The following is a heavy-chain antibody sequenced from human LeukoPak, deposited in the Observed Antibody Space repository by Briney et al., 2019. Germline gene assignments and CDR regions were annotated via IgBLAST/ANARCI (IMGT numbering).Heavy chain of an antibody. CDR2: INHSGST. J-gene: IGHJ4*02. V-gene: IGHV4-34*01. D-gene: IGHD3-10*01. Sequence: SEPVSLTCAGCGESFSSYFWSWLRQPPGKGLEWIGEINHSGSTNYNASLKSRVTISVDTSKNQFSLTVSSATAAETAVYYCARSPRQRFGEFYRPRRSYYFDYWGQEALVTVSS. CDR3: ARSPRQRFGEFYRPRRSYYFDY. CDR1: GESFSSYF.